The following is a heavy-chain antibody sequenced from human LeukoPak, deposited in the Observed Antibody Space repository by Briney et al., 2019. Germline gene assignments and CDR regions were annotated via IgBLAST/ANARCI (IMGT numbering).Heavy chain of an antibody. CDR3: ARDRGLYYDSSGYAHFQH. J-gene: IGHJ1*01. D-gene: IGHD3-22*01. Sequence: GASVKVSCKASGYTFTSYGISWVRQAPGQGLEWMGWISAYNGNTNYAQKLQGRVTMTTDTSTSTAYMELRSLRSDDTAVYYCARDRGLYYDSSGYAHFQHWGQGTLVTVSS. CDR1: GYTFTSYG. V-gene: IGHV1-18*01. CDR2: ISAYNGNT.